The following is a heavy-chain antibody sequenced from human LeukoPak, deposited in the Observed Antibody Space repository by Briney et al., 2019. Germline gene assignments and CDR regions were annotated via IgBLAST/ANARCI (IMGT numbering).Heavy chain of an antibody. Sequence: GGSLRLSCAASGFTFSSYAMSWVRQAPGKGLEWVSAISGSGGSTYYADSVKGRFTISRDNSKNTLYLQMNSLRAEDTAVYYCAKPRGRANYGVNAEDAFDIWGQGTMVTVSS. CDR2: ISGSGGST. CDR3: AKPRGRANYGVNAEDAFDI. CDR1: GFTFSSYA. D-gene: IGHD4-17*01. V-gene: IGHV3-23*01. J-gene: IGHJ3*02.